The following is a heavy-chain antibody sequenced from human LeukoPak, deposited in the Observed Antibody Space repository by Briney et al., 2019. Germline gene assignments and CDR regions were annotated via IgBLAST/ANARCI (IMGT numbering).Heavy chain of an antibody. D-gene: IGHD3-22*01. J-gene: IGHJ3*02. CDR2: ISYDGSNK. CDR1: GFTFSSYG. Sequence: SGGSLRLSCAASGFTFSSYGMHWVRQAPGKGLEWVAVISYDGSNKYYADSVKGRFTISRDNSKNTLYLQMNSLRAEDTAVYYCAKCSYYYDSSGYSDDAFDIWGQGTMVTVSS. CDR3: AKCSYYYDSSGYSDDAFDI. V-gene: IGHV3-30*18.